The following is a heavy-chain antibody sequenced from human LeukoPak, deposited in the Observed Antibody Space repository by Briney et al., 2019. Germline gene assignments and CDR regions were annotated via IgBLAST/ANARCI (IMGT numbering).Heavy chain of an antibody. CDR2: IYYSGST. J-gene: IGHJ3*02. CDR3: ARGKTYYDISKDAFDI. Sequence: SETLSLTCTVSSGSISSYYWSWIRQPPGKGLECIGYIYYSGSTNYNPSLKSRVTISVDTSKNQFSLKLSSVTAADTAVYYCARGKTYYDISKDAFDIRGQGTMVTVSS. D-gene: IGHD3-22*01. V-gene: IGHV4-59*01. CDR1: SGSISSYY.